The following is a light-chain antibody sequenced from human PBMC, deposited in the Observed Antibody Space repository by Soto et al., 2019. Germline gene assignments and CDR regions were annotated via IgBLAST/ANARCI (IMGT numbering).Light chain of an antibody. CDR3: QEGYTSSRT. CDR2: GAS. CDR1: QRISFY. V-gene: IGKV1-39*01. Sequence: DIQMTQSPSSLSASVGDRVTITCRASQRISFYLNWYQHRPGKAPQLLIYGASTLRSGVPSRFSGRGSGTDFTLTITSLQPEDFATYSCQEGYTSSRTFGQGTTVEI. J-gene: IGKJ1*01.